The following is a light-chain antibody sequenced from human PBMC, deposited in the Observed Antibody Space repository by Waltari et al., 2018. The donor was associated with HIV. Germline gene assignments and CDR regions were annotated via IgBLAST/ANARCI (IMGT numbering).Light chain of an antibody. Sequence: EIVLTQSPDTLSLSPGERATLSCRASQSVSSSYLAWYQQKPGQAHRLLIYGASSRATGIPDRFSGSGSGTDFTLTITRLEPEDFAIYYCQQRGTWPLFGGGTKVEIK. CDR3: QQRGTWPL. CDR2: GAS. V-gene: IGKV3D-20*02. J-gene: IGKJ4*01. CDR1: QSVSSSY.